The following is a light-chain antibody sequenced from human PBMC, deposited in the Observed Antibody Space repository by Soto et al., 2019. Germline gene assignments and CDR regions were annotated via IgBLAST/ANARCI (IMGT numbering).Light chain of an antibody. V-gene: IGLV2-14*01. CDR1: SSDVGYYNY. Sequence: QSVLTQPASVSGSPGQSITISCTGTSSDVGYYNYVSWYQQHPGKAPNLMIYDVSNRPSGVSNRFSGSKSGNTASLTISGLQAEDEDDYYCSSQGTSSTLVFGGGTKLTVL. J-gene: IGLJ2*01. CDR2: DVS. CDR3: SSQGTSSTLV.